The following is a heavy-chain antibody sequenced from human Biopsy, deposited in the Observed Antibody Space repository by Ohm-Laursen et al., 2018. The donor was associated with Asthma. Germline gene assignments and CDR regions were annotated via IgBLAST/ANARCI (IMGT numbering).Heavy chain of an antibody. J-gene: IGHJ5*02. CDR3: AKVQKSPGDRWFDP. CDR1: AYTFIGYH. Sequence: ASVKVSCKASAYTFIGYHLHWVRQAPGEGLEWMGRINPNGGATIYAQKFQGRVTMTRDTSISTAYMELSRLTSDDTAVYYCAKVQKSPGDRWFDPWGQGTLVTVSS. CDR2: INPNGGAT. V-gene: IGHV1-2*06. D-gene: IGHD7-27*01.